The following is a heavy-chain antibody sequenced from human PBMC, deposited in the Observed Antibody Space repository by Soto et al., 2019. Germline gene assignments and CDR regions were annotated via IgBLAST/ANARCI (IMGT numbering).Heavy chain of an antibody. D-gene: IGHD4-17*01. Sequence: QLQLQESGSGLVKPSQTLSLTCAVSVGSISSGGYSCNWIRQPPGKGLEWIWYIYHSGSTYYNPSLKSRVTISVDRSKNQFSLKLRSVTAADTAVYYCARGMTTVTTFDYWGQGTLVTVSS. CDR2: IYHSGST. V-gene: IGHV4-30-2*01. J-gene: IGHJ4*02. CDR1: VGSISSGGYS. CDR3: ARGMTTVTTFDY.